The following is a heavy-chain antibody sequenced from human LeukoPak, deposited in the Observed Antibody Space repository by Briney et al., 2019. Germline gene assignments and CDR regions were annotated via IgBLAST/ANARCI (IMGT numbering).Heavy chain of an antibody. J-gene: IGHJ4*02. D-gene: IGHD6-13*01. V-gene: IGHV1-18*01. CDR2: ISAYNSNT. CDR3: ARWMTYSSSWLSDSLDY. Sequence: ASVKVSCKASGYTFTSYGISWVRQAPGQGLEWMGWISAYNSNTNYAQKLQGRVTMTTDTSTSTAYMELRSLRSDDTAVYYCARWMTYSSSWLSDSLDYWGQGTLVTVSS. CDR1: GYTFTSYG.